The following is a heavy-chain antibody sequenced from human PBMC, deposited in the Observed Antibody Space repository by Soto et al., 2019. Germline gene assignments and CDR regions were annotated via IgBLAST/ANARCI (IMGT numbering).Heavy chain of an antibody. CDR2: IGLSNSDT. CDR3: VKGGAYCYNDCTRSY. D-gene: IGHD2-21*01. CDR1: GFSFKTYG. V-gene: IGHV3-23*01. Sequence: EVQLLESGGGLVQPGGSLRLSCADSGFSFKTYGMAWVRQAPGKGLEGVAHIGLSNSDTYYADCVRGRFTRSSDNSKNMVYLQMNSLRDADTAVYYCVKGGAYCYNDCTRSYWGRGTLVTVYS. J-gene: IGHJ4*02.